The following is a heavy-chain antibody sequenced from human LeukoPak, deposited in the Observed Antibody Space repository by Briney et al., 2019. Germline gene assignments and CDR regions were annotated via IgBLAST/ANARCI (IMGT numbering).Heavy chain of an antibody. CDR2: IIPIFGTA. D-gene: IGHD1-26*01. CDR3: ARGGIIVGATGA. Sequence: SVKVSCKASGGTFSSYAISWVRQAPGQGLEWMGGIIPIFGTANYAQKFQGRVTITTDESTSTAYMELSSLRSEDTAVYYCARGGIIVGATGAWGQGTLVTVSS. V-gene: IGHV1-69*05. J-gene: IGHJ5*02. CDR1: GGTFSSYA.